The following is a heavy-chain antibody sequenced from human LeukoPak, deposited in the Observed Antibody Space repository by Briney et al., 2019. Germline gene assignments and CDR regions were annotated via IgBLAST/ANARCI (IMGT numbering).Heavy chain of an antibody. CDR2: IIPIFGTA. Sequence: ASVKVSCKASGGTFSSYAISWVRQAPGQGLEWMGRIIPIFGTANYAQKFQGRVTITTDESTSTAYMELSSLRSEDTAVYYCAGGMVVTAINLDYWGQGTLVTVSS. CDR1: GGTFSSYA. CDR3: AGGMVVTAINLDY. D-gene: IGHD2-21*02. J-gene: IGHJ4*02. V-gene: IGHV1-69*05.